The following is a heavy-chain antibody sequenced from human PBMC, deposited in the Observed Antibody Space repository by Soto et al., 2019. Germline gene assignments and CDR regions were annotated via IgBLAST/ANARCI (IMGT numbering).Heavy chain of an antibody. D-gene: IGHD2-2*01. CDR2: IYYSGST. V-gene: IGHV4-31*03. Sequence: QVQLQESGPGLVKPSQTLSLTCTVSGGSISSGGYYWSWIRQHPGKGLEWIGYIYYSGSTYYNPSLQSRVTISVTTSKNHFSRKLSSVTAADTAVYYCARGEAAMVYFDYWGQGTLVTVSS. J-gene: IGHJ4*02. CDR1: GGSISSGGYY. CDR3: ARGEAAMVYFDY.